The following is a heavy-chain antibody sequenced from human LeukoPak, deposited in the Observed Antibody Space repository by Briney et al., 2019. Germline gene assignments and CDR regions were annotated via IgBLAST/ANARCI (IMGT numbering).Heavy chain of an antibody. J-gene: IGHJ6*02. D-gene: IGHD3-10*01. CDR3: ARPQVYGSGSYYPNYGMDV. Sequence: GGSLRLSCAASGFTFNNYDMNWVRQAPGKGLEWVSYISSSSSIIYYADSVKGRFTISRDTAKNSLYLQMNSLRAEDTAVYYCARPQVYGSGSYYPNYGMDVWGQGTTVTVSS. CDR2: ISSSSSII. V-gene: IGHV3-48*01. CDR1: GFTFNNYD.